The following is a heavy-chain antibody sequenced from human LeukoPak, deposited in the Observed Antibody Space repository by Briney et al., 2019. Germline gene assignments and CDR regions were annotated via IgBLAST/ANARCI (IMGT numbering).Heavy chain of an antibody. CDR3: ARDAGYGYDRFDY. Sequence: PGGSLRLSCAASGFIFSSYAMHWVRQAPDKGLERVAVISHDGSDKYYADSVKGRFTISRDNSKKTLYLQMNSLRAEDTAVYYCARDAGYGYDRFDYWGQGTQVTVSS. CDR1: GFIFSSYA. V-gene: IGHV3-30*04. CDR2: ISHDGSDK. D-gene: IGHD5-18*01. J-gene: IGHJ4*02.